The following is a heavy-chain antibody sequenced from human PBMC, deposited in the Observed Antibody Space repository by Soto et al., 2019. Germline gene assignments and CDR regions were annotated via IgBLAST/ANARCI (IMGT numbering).Heavy chain of an antibody. CDR2: MYHSGGT. CDR3: ARVPDY. J-gene: IGHJ4*02. CDR1: GGSIRGYY. V-gene: IGHV4-59*12. D-gene: IGHD2-2*01. Sequence: ASETLSLPYTVSGGSIRGYYWRWIRQPPGKGLEWGGYMYHSGGTYYNPSLQSRVTISKDRAKNQFSLKLSSLTTEETAIYYCARVPDYWGKGFLDTVPS.